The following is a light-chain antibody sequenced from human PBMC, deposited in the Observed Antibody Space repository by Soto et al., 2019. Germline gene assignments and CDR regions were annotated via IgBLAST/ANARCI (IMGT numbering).Light chain of an antibody. CDR3: QQYYTTRLT. V-gene: IGKV4-1*01. J-gene: IGKJ4*01. CDR2: WAS. CDR1: QSVLYSSKNKNY. Sequence: DIVMTQSPDSLDVSLGARATINCESSQSVLYSSKNKNYLAWYQQRPGQPPKLLISWASTRESGAPDRFSGSGSGTDFTLTISSRQAEDVAVYYCQQYYTTRLTFGGGTKVDIK.